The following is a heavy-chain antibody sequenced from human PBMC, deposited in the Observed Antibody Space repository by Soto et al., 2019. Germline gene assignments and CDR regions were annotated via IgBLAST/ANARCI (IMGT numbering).Heavy chain of an antibody. CDR1: GGSISSGGYS. J-gene: IGHJ4*02. CDR2: IYHSGST. D-gene: IGHD5-18*01. V-gene: IGHV4-30-2*01. CDR3: AKRFHFGYLFDY. Sequence: SETLSLTCAVSGGSISSGGYSWSWIRQPPGKGLECIGYIYHSGSTYYSPSLKSRVTISVDRSKNQFSLKLSSVTAADTAVYYCAKRFHFGYLFDYWGLGTLVAVSS.